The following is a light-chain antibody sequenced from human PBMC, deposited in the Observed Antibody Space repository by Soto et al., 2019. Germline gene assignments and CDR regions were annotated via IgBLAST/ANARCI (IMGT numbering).Light chain of an antibody. V-gene: IGLV2-14*01. CDR2: GVS. Sequence: QSVLTQPASVSGSPGQSITISCTGTITDIGAYNYVSWYQQHPGKAPKLLIYGVSSRPSGVSNRFSGSKSGNAAYLTISGLQADDEAEYYCSSYTSSITPYVFGPGTNVTVL. CDR3: SSYTSSITPYV. CDR1: ITDIGAYNY. J-gene: IGLJ1*01.